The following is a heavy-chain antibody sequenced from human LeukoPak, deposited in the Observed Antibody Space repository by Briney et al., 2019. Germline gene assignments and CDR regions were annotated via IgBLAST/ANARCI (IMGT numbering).Heavy chain of an antibody. D-gene: IGHD2-15*01. V-gene: IGHV3-23*01. CDR1: GFTFSSYA. Sequence: GGSLRLSCAASGFTFSSYAMSWVRQAPGRGLEWVSAISGSGGSTYYADSVKGRFTISRDNSKNTLYLQMNSLRAEDTAVYYCAKDPIVVVVAPPTSFDYWGQGTLVTVSS. J-gene: IGHJ4*02. CDR3: AKDPIVVVVAPPTSFDY. CDR2: ISGSGGST.